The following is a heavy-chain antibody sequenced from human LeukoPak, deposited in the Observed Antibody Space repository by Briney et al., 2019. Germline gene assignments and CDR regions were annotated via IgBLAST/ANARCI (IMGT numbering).Heavy chain of an antibody. CDR3: AGYDILTGEGQNAFDI. D-gene: IGHD3-9*01. J-gene: IGHJ3*02. CDR1: GYTFTGYY. Sequence: ASVKVSCKASGYTFTGYYMHWVRQAPGQGLEWMGWINPNSGGTNYAQKFQGRVTMTRDTSISTAYMELSRLRSDDTAVYYCAGYDILTGEGQNAFDIWGQGKMVTVSS. V-gene: IGHV1-2*02. CDR2: INPNSGGT.